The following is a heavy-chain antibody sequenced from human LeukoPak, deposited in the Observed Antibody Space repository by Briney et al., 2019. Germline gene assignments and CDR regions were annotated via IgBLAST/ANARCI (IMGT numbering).Heavy chain of an antibody. CDR2: IWYDGSNK. CDR1: GFTFRSYG. J-gene: IGHJ4*02. V-gene: IGHV3-33*01. Sequence: PGGSLRLSCAASGFTFRSYGMHWVRQAPGKGLEWVAVIWYDGSNKYYADSVKGRFTISRDNSKNTLYLQMNSLRAEDTAVYYCAREGDYIWGSLDYWGQGTLVTVSS. D-gene: IGHD3-16*01. CDR3: AREGDYIWGSLDY.